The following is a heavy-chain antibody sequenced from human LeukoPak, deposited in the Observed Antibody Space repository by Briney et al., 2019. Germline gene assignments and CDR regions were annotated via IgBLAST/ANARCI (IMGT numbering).Heavy chain of an antibody. V-gene: IGHV1-69*06. CDR3: AKSTRSLGYARSAY. D-gene: IGHD3-16*01. Sequence: SVKVSCMASGGTFSNYAISWVRQAPGQGLEWIGGIIPIFGTANYAQKFQGRVTITADKSTSTAYMELSSLRSEDTAVYYCAKSTRSLGYARSAYWGQGTLVTVSS. J-gene: IGHJ4*02. CDR1: GGTFSNYA. CDR2: IIPIFGTA.